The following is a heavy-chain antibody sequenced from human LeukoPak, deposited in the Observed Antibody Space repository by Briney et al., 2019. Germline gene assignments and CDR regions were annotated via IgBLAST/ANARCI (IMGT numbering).Heavy chain of an antibody. D-gene: IGHD2-2*02. Sequence: GGSLGLSCAAPGFTLNGYWMHWVRQAPGKGLVWVSRINTDGSSTSYADSVKGRFTISRDNAKNTLYLQMNSLRAEDTAVYYCGRGFSIVPAGIPDYWGLGTLVTVSS. J-gene: IGHJ4*02. CDR1: GFTLNGYW. CDR3: GRGFSIVPAGIPDY. CDR2: INTDGSST. V-gene: IGHV3-74*01.